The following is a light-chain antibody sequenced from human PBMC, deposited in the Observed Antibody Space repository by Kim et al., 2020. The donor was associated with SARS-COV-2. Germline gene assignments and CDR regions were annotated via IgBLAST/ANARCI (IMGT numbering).Light chain of an antibody. V-gene: IGKV1-5*03. CDR3: QQYNTSPWT. J-gene: IGKJ1*01. CDR1: QNVNSW. Sequence: ASVGDRVTITCRANQNVNSWLAWYQQKPGKAPKLLIYKASTLHSGVPSRFSGSGSGTEFTLTISSLQPDDFATYYCQQYNTSPWTFGQGTKVDIK. CDR2: KAS.